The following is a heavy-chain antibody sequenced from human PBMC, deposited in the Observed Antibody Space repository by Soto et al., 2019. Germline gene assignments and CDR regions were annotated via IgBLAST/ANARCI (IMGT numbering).Heavy chain of an antibody. CDR1: GFTFSDYA. CDR3: AKGGRQWLVTSDFNY. CDR2: VSHDGRHT. D-gene: IGHD6-19*01. V-gene: IGHV3-30*18. J-gene: IGHJ4*02. Sequence: VQLVESGGGVVQPGRSLRLSCAASGFTFSDYAMHWVRQAPGKGLEWVAVVSHDGRHTHYADSVKGRFTISRDSSKNTVSLEMTSLRAEETAVYYCAKGGRQWLVTSDFNYWGQGARVNVSS.